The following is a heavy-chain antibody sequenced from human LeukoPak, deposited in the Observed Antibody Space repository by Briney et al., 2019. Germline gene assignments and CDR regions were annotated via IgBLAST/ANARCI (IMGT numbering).Heavy chain of an antibody. CDR1: GFTFSNYE. CDR2: IASSAFTI. CDR3: AREEEWYASGTYYKGFDS. V-gene: IGHV3-48*03. Sequence: PGGSLRLSCVASGFTFSNYEMYWVRQAPGKGLEWVSYIASSAFTIYYADSVKGRFTISRDNAKNSLYLQMNSLRADDTAVYYCAREEEWYASGTYYKGFDSWGQGTLVTVSS. J-gene: IGHJ4*02. D-gene: IGHD3-10*01.